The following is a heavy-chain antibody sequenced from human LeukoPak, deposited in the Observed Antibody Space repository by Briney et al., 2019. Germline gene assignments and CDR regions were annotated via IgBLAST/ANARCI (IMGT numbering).Heavy chain of an antibody. CDR2: INWNGSGA. D-gene: IGHD3-10*02. J-gene: IGHJ6*04. Sequence: GGSLRLSCAASGFTFDDYGMSWVCQVPGKGLEWVSGINWNGSGAGYADSVKGRFTISRDNAKNSLYLQMNSLKAEDTAVYYCAELGITMIGGVWGKGTTVTISS. V-gene: IGHV3-20*04. CDR3: AELGITMIGGV. CDR1: GFTFDDYG.